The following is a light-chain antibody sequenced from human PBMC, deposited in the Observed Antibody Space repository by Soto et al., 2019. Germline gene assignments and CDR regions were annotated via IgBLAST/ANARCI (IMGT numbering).Light chain of an antibody. J-gene: IGKJ5*01. V-gene: IGKV3-15*01. CDR1: QSVCTK. CDR2: GAS. CDR3: QQYNSWPPIT. Sequence: EIVMTQSPDTLYVSPGEGATLSCRASQSVCTKLAWYQQKAGQAPRLLIYGASTRATGIPDRFSGSGSGTEFTLTISSLQSEDFAVYYCQQYNSWPPITFGQGTRLEIK.